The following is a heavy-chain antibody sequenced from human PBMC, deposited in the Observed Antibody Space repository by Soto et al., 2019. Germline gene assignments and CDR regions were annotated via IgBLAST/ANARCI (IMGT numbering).Heavy chain of an antibody. CDR3: ARDLGISIVGATAEVAAVDI. Sequence: GGSLRLSCAASGFTFSSYSMNWVRQAPGKGLEWVSSISSSSSYIYYADSVKGRFTISRDNAKNSLYLQMNSLRAEDTAVYYCARDLGISIVGATAEVAAVDIWGQGTMVTV. CDR1: GFTFSSYS. V-gene: IGHV3-21*01. J-gene: IGHJ3*02. CDR2: ISSSSSYI. D-gene: IGHD1-26*01.